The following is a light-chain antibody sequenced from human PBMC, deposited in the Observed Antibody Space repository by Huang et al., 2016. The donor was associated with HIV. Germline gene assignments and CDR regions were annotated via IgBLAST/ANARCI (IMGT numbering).Light chain of an antibody. CDR3: MAGIYLPPT. V-gene: IGKV2-29*02. J-gene: IGKJ1*01. CDR1: HSLLHSDGKTY. Sequence: DIVVTQPPLSLSVTPGQPASISCKSSHSLLHSDGKTYLFWYLQKPVQSPQLLICEVSSRFSGVPDRCSGSGSGTNFTLRISRVETEDVGVYYCMAGIYLPPTFGQGTKVEIK. CDR2: EVS.